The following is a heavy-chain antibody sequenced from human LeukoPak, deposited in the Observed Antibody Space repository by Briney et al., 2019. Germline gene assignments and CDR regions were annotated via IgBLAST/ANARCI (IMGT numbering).Heavy chain of an antibody. D-gene: IGHD3-16*02. CDR1: GGSISSSNW. Sequence: PSETLSLTCAVSGGSISSSNWWSWVRQPPGKGLEWIGEIYHSGSTNYNPSLKSRVTISVDTPKNQFSLKVNSVTAADTAMYYCARGLVDYDYVWGSYRWESYYFDYWGQGILVTVSS. J-gene: IGHJ4*02. CDR2: IYHSGST. V-gene: IGHV4-4*02. CDR3: ARGLVDYDYVWGSYRWESYYFDY.